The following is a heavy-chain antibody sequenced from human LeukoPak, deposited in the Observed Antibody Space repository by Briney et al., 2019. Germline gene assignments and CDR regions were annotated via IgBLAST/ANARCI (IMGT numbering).Heavy chain of an antibody. CDR1: GFTFSSYA. CDR2: ISGSGDNT. V-gene: IGHV3-23*01. D-gene: IGHD3-22*01. J-gene: IGHJ4*02. CDR3: AKGSYYDSSGSFYFDY. Sequence: GGSLRLSCAASGFTFSSYAMSWVRQAPGKGLEWVSGISGSGDNTYYADPVKGRFTISRDNSKNTLYVQVNSLGTEDTAAYYCAKGSYYDSSGSFYFDYWGQGTLVTVSS.